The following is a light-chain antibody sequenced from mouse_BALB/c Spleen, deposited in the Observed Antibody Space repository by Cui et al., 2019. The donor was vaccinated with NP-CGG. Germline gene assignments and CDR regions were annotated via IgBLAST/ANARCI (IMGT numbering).Light chain of an antibody. V-gene: IGLV1*01. CDR1: TGAVTTSNS. J-gene: IGLJ1*01. CDR3: ALWYSNHWI. CDR2: GTK. Sequence: QAVVTQESALTPSPGETVTLTCRSRTGAVTTSNSAKWDEEKRDDLFTGLIGGTKNRAPGVPARFSGSLIGDKAALTITGAQTEDEAIYFCALWYSNHWIFGGGAKLTVL.